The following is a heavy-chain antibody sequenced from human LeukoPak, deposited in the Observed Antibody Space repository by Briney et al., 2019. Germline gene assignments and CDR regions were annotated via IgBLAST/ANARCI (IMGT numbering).Heavy chain of an antibody. CDR3: ASIAARPTYYYYYMDV. CDR1: GRSISSSSYY. CDR2: IYYSGST. Sequence: PSETLSLTCTVSGRSISSSSYYWGWIRQPPGKGLEWIGSIYYSGSTYYNPSLKSRVTISVDTSKNQFSLKLSSVTAADTAVYYCASIAARPTYYYYYMDVWGKGTTVTVSS. D-gene: IGHD6-6*01. V-gene: IGHV4-39*01. J-gene: IGHJ6*03.